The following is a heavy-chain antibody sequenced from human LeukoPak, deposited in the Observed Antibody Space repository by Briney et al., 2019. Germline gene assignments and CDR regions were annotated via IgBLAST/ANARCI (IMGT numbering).Heavy chain of an antibody. CDR2: ISSSSSYI. Sequence: GGSLRLSCAASGFTFSSYSMNWVRQAPGKGLEWVSSISSSSSYIYYADSVKGRFTISRDNAKNSLYLQMNSLRAEDTAVYYCARAGEYYYDSSGSGVDAFDIWGQGTMVTVSS. J-gene: IGHJ3*02. CDR3: ARAGEYYYDSSGSGVDAFDI. CDR1: GFTFSSYS. V-gene: IGHV3-21*01. D-gene: IGHD3-22*01.